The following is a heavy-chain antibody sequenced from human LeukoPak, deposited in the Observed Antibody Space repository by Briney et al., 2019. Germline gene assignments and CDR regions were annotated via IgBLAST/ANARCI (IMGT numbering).Heavy chain of an antibody. J-gene: IGHJ3*02. Sequence: SETLSLTCTVSGGSISSYYWSWIRQPPGKGLEWIGYIYYSGSTNYNPSLKSRVTISVDTSKNQFSLKLSSVTAADTAVYYCASAWGSSSDAFDIWGQGTMVTVSS. CDR1: GGSISSYY. CDR3: ASAWGSSSDAFDI. D-gene: IGHD6-6*01. V-gene: IGHV4-59*01. CDR2: IYYSGST.